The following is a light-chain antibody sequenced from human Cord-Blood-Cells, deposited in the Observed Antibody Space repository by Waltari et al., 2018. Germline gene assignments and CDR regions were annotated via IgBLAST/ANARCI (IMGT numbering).Light chain of an antibody. V-gene: IGKV3-20*01. CDR3: QQYGSSPLT. Sequence: EFVLTQSPATLSLAPGARPTLSCRASQSVSSSYLAWYQQKPGQAPRLLIYGASSRATGIPDRFSGSGSGTDFTLTISRLEPEDFAVYYCQQYGSSPLTFGGGTKVEIK. CDR1: QSVSSSY. J-gene: IGKJ4*01. CDR2: GAS.